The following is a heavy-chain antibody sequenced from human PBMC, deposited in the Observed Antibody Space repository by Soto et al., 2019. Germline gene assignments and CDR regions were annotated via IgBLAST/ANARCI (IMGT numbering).Heavy chain of an antibody. J-gene: IGHJ3*02. V-gene: IGHV3-74*01. CDR3: ARDLHRYCSGGSCRAFDI. D-gene: IGHD2-15*01. CDR2: INSDGSST. Sequence: GGSLTLSCAAFGFTLSSYWMHWVRQAPGKGLVWVSRINSDGSSTSYADSVKGRFTISRDNAKNTLYLQMNSLRAEDTAVYYCARDLHRYCSGGSCRAFDIWGQGTMVTVSS. CDR1: GFTLSSYW.